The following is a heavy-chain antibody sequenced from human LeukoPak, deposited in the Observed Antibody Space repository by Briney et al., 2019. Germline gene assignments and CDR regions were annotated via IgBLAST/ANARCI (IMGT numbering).Heavy chain of an antibody. V-gene: IGHV1-69*01. CDR2: INPIFGTA. CDR3: ARDLGYYYGMDV. J-gene: IGHJ6*02. Sequence: ASVKVSCKASGGTFSSYAISWVRQAPGQGLEWMGGINPIFGTANYAQKFQGRVTITADESTSTAYMELSSLRSEDTAVYYYARDLGYYYGMDVWGQGTTVTVSS. CDR1: GGTFSSYA.